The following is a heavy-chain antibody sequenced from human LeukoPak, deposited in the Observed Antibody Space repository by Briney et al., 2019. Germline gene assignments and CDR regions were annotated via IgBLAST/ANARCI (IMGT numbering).Heavy chain of an antibody. CDR2: IIPIFGTA. CDR1: GGTFSSYA. J-gene: IGHJ6*02. V-gene: IGHV1-69*13. Sequence: GASVNVSCTASGGTFSSYAISWVRQAPGQGLEWMGGIIPIFGTANYAQKFQGRVTITADESTSTAYMELSSLRSEDTAVYYCARVGRPRYYYYGMDVWGQGTTVTVSS. CDR3: ARVGRPRYYYYGMDV.